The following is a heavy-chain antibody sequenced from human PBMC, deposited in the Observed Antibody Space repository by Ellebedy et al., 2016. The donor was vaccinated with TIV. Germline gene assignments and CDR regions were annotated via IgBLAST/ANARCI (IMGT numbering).Heavy chain of an antibody. CDR3: ARDEVAGLPPEH. D-gene: IGHD6-19*01. CDR2: IWSDGTNK. V-gene: IGHV3-33*08. CDR1: GFTFSSYW. J-gene: IGHJ4*02. Sequence: GGSLRLSXVASGFTFSSYWMTWVRQAPGKGLEWVAMIWSDGTNKYYADSVRGRFTISRDNSENTLYLQMNSLRAEDTAVYYCARDEVAGLPPEHWGQGTLVTVSS.